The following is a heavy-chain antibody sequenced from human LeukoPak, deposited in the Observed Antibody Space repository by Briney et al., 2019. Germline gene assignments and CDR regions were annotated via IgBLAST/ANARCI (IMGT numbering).Heavy chain of an antibody. V-gene: IGHV3-48*03. J-gene: IGHJ4*02. CDR1: RFTFSNYE. Sequence: SLRLSCAASRFTFSNYEMNWVRQAPGKGLEWVSYISSSGGTIYYADSVKGRFTISRDNAKNSLYLQMNSLRAEDTAVYYCARDVAPIDYWGQGTLVTVSS. CDR3: ARDVAPIDY. CDR2: ISSSGGTI.